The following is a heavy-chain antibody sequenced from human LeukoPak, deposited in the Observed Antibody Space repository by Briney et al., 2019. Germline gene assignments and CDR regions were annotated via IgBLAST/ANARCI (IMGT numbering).Heavy chain of an antibody. Sequence: PSETLSLTCTVSGGSISRSSYYWGWIRQPPGKGLEWIASIYYSGSTYYNPSLKSRVTISVDTSKNQFSLKVNSLTAADTAMYYCVRHSQYSHMDVWGKGTTVTVSS. J-gene: IGHJ6*03. V-gene: IGHV4-39*01. CDR3: VRHSQYSHMDV. CDR2: IYYSGST. CDR1: GGSISRSSYY.